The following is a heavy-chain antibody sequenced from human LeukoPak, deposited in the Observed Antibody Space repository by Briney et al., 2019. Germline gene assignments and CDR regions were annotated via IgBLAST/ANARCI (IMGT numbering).Heavy chain of an antibody. V-gene: IGHV1-18*01. CDR3: ACTYYDFWSDNPPLPDY. CDR2: ISAYNGNT. CDR1: GYTFTSYG. J-gene: IGHJ4*02. D-gene: IGHD3-3*01. Sequence: ASVTVSCKASGYTFTSYGISWVRPAPGQGLEWVGWISAYNGNTNYAQKLQGRVTMTTDTSTSTAYMELRSLRSDDTAVYYCACTYYDFWSDNPPLPDYWGQGTLVTVSS.